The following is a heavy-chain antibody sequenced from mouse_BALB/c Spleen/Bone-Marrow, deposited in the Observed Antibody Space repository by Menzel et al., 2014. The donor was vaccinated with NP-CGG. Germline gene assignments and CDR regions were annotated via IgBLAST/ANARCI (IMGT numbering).Heavy chain of an antibody. CDR2: INPSNGGT. J-gene: IGHJ4*01. V-gene: IGHV1S81*02. Sequence: VQLQQSGAELVKPGASVKLSCKASGYTFTSYYMYWVKQRPGQGLEWFGEINPSNGGTNFNEKFKNKATLTVDKSSSTVYMQSGSLTSEDSAVYYCSRGRRNALDYWGQGTPVTVSS. CDR1: GYTFTSYY. CDR3: SRGRRNALDY.